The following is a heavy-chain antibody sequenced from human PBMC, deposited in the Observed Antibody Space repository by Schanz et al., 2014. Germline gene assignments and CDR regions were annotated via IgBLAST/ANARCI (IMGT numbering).Heavy chain of an antibody. D-gene: IGHD1-1*01. CDR1: GFPFSDYF. Sequence: VQLVDSGGGLVKPGGSLRLSCTASGFPFSDYFMAWIRQPPGRGLEWVSYISSASSTINYADSVKGRFTISRDNSKNTLYLQMDSLRAEDTAVYFCAKKVPAYNPFDSWGQGTLVTVSS. CDR2: ISSASSTI. J-gene: IGHJ4*02. CDR3: AKKVPAYNPFDS. V-gene: IGHV3-11*01.